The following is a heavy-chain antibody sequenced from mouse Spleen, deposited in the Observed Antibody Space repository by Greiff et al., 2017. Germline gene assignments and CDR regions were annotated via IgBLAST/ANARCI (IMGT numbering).Heavy chain of an antibody. V-gene: IGHV5-12-1*01. CDR2: ISSGGGST. D-gene: IGHD2-2*01. J-gene: IGHJ4*01. CDR3: ARLYGYDGLYAMDY. Sequence: EVMLVESGGGLVKPGGSLKLSCAASGFAFSNYDMSWVRQTPEKRLEWVAYISSGGGSTYYPDTVKGRFTISRDNAKNTLYLQMSSLKSEDTAMYYCARLYGYDGLYAMDYWGQGTSVTVSS. CDR1: GFAFSNYD.